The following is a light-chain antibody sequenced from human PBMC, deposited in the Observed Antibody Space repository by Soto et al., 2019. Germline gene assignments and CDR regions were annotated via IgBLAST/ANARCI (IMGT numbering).Light chain of an antibody. V-gene: IGKV2D-29*01. Sequence: DIVMTQTPLSLSVTPGQPASISCKSSQSLLHRDGKTFLYWYLQKPGLPPQLLIYEVFNRFSGVPDRFSGRGSGTDFTLKISRVEAEDAGVYYCMQGTRAPPVFGPGTKLEI. CDR1: QSLLHRDGKTF. CDR2: EVF. J-gene: IGKJ3*01. CDR3: MQGTRAPPV.